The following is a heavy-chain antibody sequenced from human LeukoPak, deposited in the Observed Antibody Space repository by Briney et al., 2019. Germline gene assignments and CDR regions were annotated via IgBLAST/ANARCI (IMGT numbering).Heavy chain of an antibody. CDR3: ARTTVTSGPYWYFDL. Sequence: PGGSLRLSCAASGFTFSDYDMHWVRQATGKGLEWVSAIDTAGDTYYPGSVEGRFTISRENAKNSLYLQMNSLRAGGTAVYYCARTTVTSGPYWYFDLWGRGTLVTVSS. J-gene: IGHJ2*01. V-gene: IGHV3-13*01. CDR1: GFTFSDYD. D-gene: IGHD4-17*01. CDR2: IDTAGDT.